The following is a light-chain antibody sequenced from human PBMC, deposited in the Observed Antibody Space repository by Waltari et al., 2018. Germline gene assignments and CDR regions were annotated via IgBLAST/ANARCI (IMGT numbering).Light chain of an antibody. CDR3: SSYTSSSTLV. CDR2: EVS. V-gene: IGLV2-14*01. CDR1: SSDVGGYNY. Sequence: QSALTQPASVSGSPGQSITIPCTGTSSDVGGYNYVSWYQQHPGKAPKLMISEVSNRPSGVSNRFSGSKSGNTASLTISGLQAEDEADYYCSSYTSSSTLVFGGGTKLTVL. J-gene: IGLJ2*01.